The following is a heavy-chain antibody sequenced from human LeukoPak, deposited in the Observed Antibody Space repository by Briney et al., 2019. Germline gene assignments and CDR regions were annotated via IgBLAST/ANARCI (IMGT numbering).Heavy chain of an antibody. CDR1: GQSFRGYF. D-gene: IGHD2-15*01. CDR3: AKAGGSGQFDF. J-gene: IGHJ4*02. Sequence: SETLSLTCAVSGQSFRGYFWVWIRQSPGKGLEWLGEINHGGGANYNPSLRRRLTISLVTSKNQFSLQITSVTAADTAVYYCAKAGGSGQFDFWGQGNLVTVSS. CDR2: INHGGGA. V-gene: IGHV4-34*01.